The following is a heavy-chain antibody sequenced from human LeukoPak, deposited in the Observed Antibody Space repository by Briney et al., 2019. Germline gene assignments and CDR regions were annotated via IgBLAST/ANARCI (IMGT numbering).Heavy chain of an antibody. CDR1: GGSISSYY. CDR3: ARPNYGWLRLRGVVVVAESWFDP. CDR2: IYYSGST. J-gene: IGHJ5*02. D-gene: IGHD2-15*01. V-gene: IGHV4-59*12. Sequence: SETLSLTCTVSGGSISSYYWSWIRQPPGKGLEWIAYIYYSGSTNYDPSLKSRVTISVDTSKNQFSLKLSSVTAADTAVYYCARPNYGWLRLRGVVVVAESWFDPWGQGTLVTVSS.